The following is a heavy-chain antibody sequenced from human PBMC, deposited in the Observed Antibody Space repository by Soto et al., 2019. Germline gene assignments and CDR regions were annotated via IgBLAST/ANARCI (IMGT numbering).Heavy chain of an antibody. Sequence: QVQLVQSGAEVKKPGASVKVSCKASGYTFTSYGISWVRQAPGQGLEWMGWISAYNGNTNYAQKLQGRVTMTTDTTTSTAYMELRSMRSDDTAVYYCAREGYSSSWYSSHYYGMDVWGQGTTVTVSS. V-gene: IGHV1-18*01. J-gene: IGHJ6*02. CDR3: AREGYSSSWYSSHYYGMDV. CDR1: GYTFTSYG. CDR2: ISAYNGNT. D-gene: IGHD6-13*01.